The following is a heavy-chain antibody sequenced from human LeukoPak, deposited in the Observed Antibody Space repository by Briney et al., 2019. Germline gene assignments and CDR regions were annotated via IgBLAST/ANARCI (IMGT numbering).Heavy chain of an antibody. CDR2: LSFDGSEK. J-gene: IGHJ6*02. V-gene: IGHV3-30*04. D-gene: IGHD2-2*01. CDR3: ARDECTSCSYYYYGMDV. CDR1: GFTFSPYA. Sequence: GGSLRLSCAASGFTFSPYAMHWVRRAPGKGLEWVALLSFDGSEKYYADSVRGRFTISRDNSKNTLYLHMNSLRAEDTAVYYCARDECTSCSYYYYGMDVWGQGTTVTVSS.